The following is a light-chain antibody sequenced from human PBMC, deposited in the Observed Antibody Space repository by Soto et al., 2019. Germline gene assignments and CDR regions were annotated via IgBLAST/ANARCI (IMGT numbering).Light chain of an antibody. CDR3: QQANSFPPT. V-gene: IGKV1-5*01. CDR2: DAS. CDR1: QTISSW. Sequence: DIQMTQSPSTLSASVGDRVTITCRASQTISSWLAWYQQKPGKAPKLLIYDASSLESGVPSRFSGRGSGTQFTLTISSLQPDDFATYYCQQANSFPPTFGQGTKVDIK. J-gene: IGKJ1*01.